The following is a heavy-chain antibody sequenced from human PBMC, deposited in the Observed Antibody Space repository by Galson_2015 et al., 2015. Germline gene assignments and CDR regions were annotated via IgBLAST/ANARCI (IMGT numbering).Heavy chain of an antibody. CDR3: ARHYSSGWYFWFDP. V-gene: IGHV7-4-1*02. D-gene: IGHD6-19*01. CDR2: INTKTGNP. Sequence: SVKVSCKASGYTFTNYYMNWVRQAPGQGLEWMGWINTKTGNPTYAQGFTGRFVFSLDTSVSTAYLQISSLKAEDTAVYYCARHYSSGWYFWFDPWGQGTLVTVSS. J-gene: IGHJ5*02. CDR1: GYTFTNYY.